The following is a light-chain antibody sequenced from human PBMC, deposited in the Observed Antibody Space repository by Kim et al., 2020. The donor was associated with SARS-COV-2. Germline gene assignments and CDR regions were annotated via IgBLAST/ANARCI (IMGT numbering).Light chain of an antibody. J-gene: IGKJ2*02. CDR3: QQYGTSPCT. CDR2: DAS. Sequence: LSPGETATLSCRARQSVASNYLAWYQQKPGQAPRLLIFDASTRATGISDRFSGSGSGTDFSLTISRLEPEDFAVYYCQQYGTSPCTFGQGTKLEI. V-gene: IGKV3-20*01. CDR1: QSVASNY.